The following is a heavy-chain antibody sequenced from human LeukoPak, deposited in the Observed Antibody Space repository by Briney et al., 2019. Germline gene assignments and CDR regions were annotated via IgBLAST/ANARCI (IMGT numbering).Heavy chain of an antibody. D-gene: IGHD3-10*01. CDR1: GFTFTGYY. Sequence: ASVKVSCKASGFTFTGYYMHWVRQAPGQGLEWMGWINPNSGGTNYAQKFQGRVTMTRDTSISTAYMELSRLRSDDTAVYYCARKMVQAPKFDPWGQGTLVTVSS. CDR3: ARKMVQAPKFDP. V-gene: IGHV1-2*02. J-gene: IGHJ5*02. CDR2: INPNSGGT.